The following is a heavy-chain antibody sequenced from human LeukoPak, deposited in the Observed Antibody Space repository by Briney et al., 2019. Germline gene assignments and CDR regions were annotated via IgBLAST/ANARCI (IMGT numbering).Heavy chain of an antibody. Sequence: ASVKVSCKASGYTFTGYYMHWVRQAPGQGLEWMGWINPNSGGTNYAQKFQGRVTMTRDKSIRTAYMELSRLTSDDTAVYYCARAYYYGSGSFDYWGQGTLVTVSS. CDR3: ARAYYYGSGSFDY. CDR2: INPNSGGT. D-gene: IGHD3-10*01. V-gene: IGHV1-2*02. CDR1: GYTFTGYY. J-gene: IGHJ4*02.